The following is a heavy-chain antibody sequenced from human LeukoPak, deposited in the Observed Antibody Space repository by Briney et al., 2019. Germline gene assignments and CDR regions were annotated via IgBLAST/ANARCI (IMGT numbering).Heavy chain of an antibody. CDR3: AKYVVRGRAFDI. J-gene: IGHJ3*02. Sequence: PGGSLRLSCAASGFTFSSYAMNWVRQAPGKGLEWVSAISGSGGSTGYADSVKGRFTISRDNSKNTLYLQMNSLRAEDTAVYYCAKYVVRGRAFDIWGQGTMVTVSS. D-gene: IGHD3-10*01. CDR1: GFTFSSYA. CDR2: ISGSGGST. V-gene: IGHV3-23*01.